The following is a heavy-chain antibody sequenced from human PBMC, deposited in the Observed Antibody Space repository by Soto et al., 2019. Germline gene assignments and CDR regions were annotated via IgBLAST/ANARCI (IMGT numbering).Heavy chain of an antibody. CDR2: IWYDGSNK. Sequence: GGSLRLSCAASGFTFSSYGMHWVRQAPGKGLEWVAVIWYDGSNKYYADSVKGRFTISRDNSKNTLYLQMNSLRAEDTAVYYCATGYSSIAADYWGQGTLVTVSS. V-gene: IGHV3-33*01. J-gene: IGHJ4*02. CDR3: ATGYSSIAADY. D-gene: IGHD6-13*01. CDR1: GFTFSSYG.